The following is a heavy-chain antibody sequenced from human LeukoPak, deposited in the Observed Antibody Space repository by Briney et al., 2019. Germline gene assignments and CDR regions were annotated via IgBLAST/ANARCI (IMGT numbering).Heavy chain of an antibody. CDR1: GFTFSSYG. CDR2: IWYDGSNK. D-gene: IGHD4-11*01. CDR3: ARDLTVTPYYFDY. J-gene: IGHJ4*02. Sequence: GRSLRLSCAASGFTFSSYGMHWVRQAPGKGLEWVADIWYDGSNKYYADSVKGRFTISRDNSKNTLYLQMNSLRAEDTAVYYCARDLTVTPYYFDYWGQGTLVTVSS. V-gene: IGHV3-33*01.